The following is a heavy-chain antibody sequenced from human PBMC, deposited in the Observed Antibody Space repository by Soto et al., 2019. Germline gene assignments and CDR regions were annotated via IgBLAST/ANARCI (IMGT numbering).Heavy chain of an antibody. CDR2: ISAYGGNT. J-gene: IGHJ4*02. V-gene: IGHV1-18*01. Sequence: GASVKLSGKDSGYTYTSNGISCVRQAPGQGLEWMGWISAYGGNTTYAQKFQGRVTMTTDTSTSTVYMELSSLRSEDTAVYFCARDEGSNLVDYWGQGTLLTVSS. D-gene: IGHD6-13*01. CDR3: ARDEGSNLVDY. CDR1: GYTYTSNG.